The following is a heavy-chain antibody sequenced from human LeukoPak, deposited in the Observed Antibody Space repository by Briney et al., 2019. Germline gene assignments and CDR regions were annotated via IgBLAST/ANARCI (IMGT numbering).Heavy chain of an antibody. J-gene: IGHJ5*02. Sequence: ASVKVSCKASGYTFTSYDINWVRQATGQGLEWMGWMNPNSGNTGYAQKFQGRVTITRNTSISTAYMELSSLRSEDTAVYYCARSGSIRNWFDPWGQGTLVTVSS. CDR2: MNPNSGNT. CDR3: ARSGSIRNWFDP. V-gene: IGHV1-8*03. CDR1: GYTFTSYD. D-gene: IGHD3-10*01.